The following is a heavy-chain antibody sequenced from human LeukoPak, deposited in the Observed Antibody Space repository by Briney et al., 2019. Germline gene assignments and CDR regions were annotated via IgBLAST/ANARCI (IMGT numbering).Heavy chain of an antibody. CDR3: ARDMSGYSSGCLDY. CDR1: GFTFSSYA. V-gene: IGHV3-30*04. CDR2: ISYDGSNK. J-gene: IGHJ4*02. Sequence: GRSLRLSCAASGFTFSSYAMHWVRQAPGKGLEWVAVISYDGSNKYYADSVKGRFTISRDNSKNTLYLQMNSLRAEDTAVYYCARDMSGYSSGCLDYWGQGTLVTVSS. D-gene: IGHD6-19*01.